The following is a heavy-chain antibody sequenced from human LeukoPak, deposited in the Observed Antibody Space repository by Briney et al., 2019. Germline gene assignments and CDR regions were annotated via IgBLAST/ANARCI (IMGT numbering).Heavy chain of an antibody. V-gene: IGHV1-46*01. CDR2: INPSGGST. CDR1: GYTFTSYG. Sequence: ASVKVSCKASGYTFTSYGISWVRQAPGQGLEWMGIINPSGGSTSYAQKFQGRVTMTRDMSTSTVYMELSSLRSEDTAVYYCARGSYDYVWGSYRFGGKGHFDYWGQGTLVTVSS. CDR3: ARGSYDYVWGSYRFGGKGHFDY. J-gene: IGHJ4*02. D-gene: IGHD3-16*02.